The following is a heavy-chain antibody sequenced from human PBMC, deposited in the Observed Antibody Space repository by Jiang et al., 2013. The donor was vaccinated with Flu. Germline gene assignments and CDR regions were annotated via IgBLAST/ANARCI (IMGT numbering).Heavy chain of an antibody. D-gene: IGHD3-22*01. V-gene: IGHV3-11*05. Sequence: TISRDNAKNSLYLQMNSLRAEDTAVYYCAREDSSGYYNNWFDPWGQGTLVTVSS. CDR3: AREDSSGYYNNWFDP. J-gene: IGHJ5*02.